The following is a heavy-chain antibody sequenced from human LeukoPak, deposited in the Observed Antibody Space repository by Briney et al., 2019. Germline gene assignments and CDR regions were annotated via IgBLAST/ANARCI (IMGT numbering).Heavy chain of an antibody. V-gene: IGHV4-59*01. D-gene: IGHD3-10*01. CDR1: GGSISSYY. J-gene: IGHJ4*02. CDR2: IYNGGST. CDR3: ARETPYGSGSYPFDY. Sequence: MSSETLSLTCTVSGGSISSYYWNWIRQPPGKGLEWIGYIYNGGSTNNNPSLKSRVTISVDTSKKQFSLKLSSVTAADTAVYYCARETPYGSGSYPFDYWGQGILVTVSS.